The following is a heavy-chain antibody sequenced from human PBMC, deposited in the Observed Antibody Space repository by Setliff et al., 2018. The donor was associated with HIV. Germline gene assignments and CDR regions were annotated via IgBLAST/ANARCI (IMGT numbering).Heavy chain of an antibody. V-gene: IGHV4-39*01. CDR3: ASPGDYYYYMDV. CDR2: IYYSGST. Sequence: SETLSLTCTVSGGSISSSSYYWGWIRQPPGKGLEWIGCIYYSGSTYYNPSLKSRVTISVDTSKNQFSLKLSSVTAADTAVYYCASPGDYYYYMDVWGKGTTVTVSS. CDR1: GGSISSSSYY. J-gene: IGHJ6*03. D-gene: IGHD1-1*01.